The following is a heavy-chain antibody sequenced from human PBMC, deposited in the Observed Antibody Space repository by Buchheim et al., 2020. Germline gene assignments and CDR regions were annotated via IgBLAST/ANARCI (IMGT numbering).Heavy chain of an antibody. CDR1: GFTFGDYA. Sequence: EVQLVESGGGLVQPGRSLRLSCTGSGFTFGDYALNWFRRAPGKGLEWVGFIRSKPYGETTEYAASVNGRFTISRDDSKSIPFLQMNGLQSEDTAVYYCSRHEVSSFYYSGMDVWGQGTT. CDR2: IRSKPYGETT. J-gene: IGHJ6*02. V-gene: IGHV3-49*03. CDR3: SRHEVSSFYYSGMDV.